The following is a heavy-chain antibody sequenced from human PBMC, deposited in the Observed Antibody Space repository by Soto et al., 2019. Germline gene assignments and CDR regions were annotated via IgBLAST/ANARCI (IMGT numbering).Heavy chain of an antibody. D-gene: IGHD3-3*01. CDR3: ARCSRAYYDFWSGYLNWFDP. J-gene: IGHJ5*02. Sequence: ASVKVSCKASGYTFTSYAMHWVRQAPGQRLEWMGWSNAGNGNTKYSQEFQGRVTMTTDTSTSTAYMELRSLRSDDTAVYYCARCSRAYYDFWSGYLNWFDPWGQGTLVTVSS. CDR1: GYTFTSYA. V-gene: IGHV1-3*02. CDR2: SNAGNGNT.